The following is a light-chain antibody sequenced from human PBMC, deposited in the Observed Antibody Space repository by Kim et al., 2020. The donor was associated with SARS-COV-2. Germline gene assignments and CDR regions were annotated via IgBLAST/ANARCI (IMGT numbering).Light chain of an antibody. J-gene: IGLJ3*02. CDR3: QVWDSSSDHRV. CDR2: YDS. Sequence: APGKTAQITCGGNNIGSKSVHWYQQKPGQAPVLVIYYDSDRPSGIPERFSGSNSGNTATLTISRVEAGDEADYYCQVWDSSSDHRVFGGGTQLTVL. V-gene: IGLV3-21*04. CDR1: NIGSKS.